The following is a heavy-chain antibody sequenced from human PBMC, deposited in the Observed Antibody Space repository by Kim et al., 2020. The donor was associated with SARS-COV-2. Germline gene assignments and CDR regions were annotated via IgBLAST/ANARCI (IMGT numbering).Heavy chain of an antibody. D-gene: IGHD3-22*01. CDR3: ARLYYYDSSGYPGFDP. V-gene: IGHV5-10-1*01. CDR2: IDPSDSYT. Sequence: GESLKISCKGSGYSFTSYWISWVRQMPGKGLEWMGRIDPSDSYTNYSPSFQGHVTISADKSISTAYLQWSSLKASDTAMYYCARLYYYDSSGYPGFDPWGQGTLVTVSS. J-gene: IGHJ5*02. CDR1: GYSFTSYW.